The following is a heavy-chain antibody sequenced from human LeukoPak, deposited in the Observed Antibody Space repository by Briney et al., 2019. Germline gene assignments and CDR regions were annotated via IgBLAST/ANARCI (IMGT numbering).Heavy chain of an antibody. CDR2: IYPGDSDT. J-gene: IGHJ5*02. CDR3: ARARARDWFDP. Sequence: GESLQISRKGSGYSFTSYWIGWVRQMPGKGVEWRGIIYPGDSDTRYSPSFQGQVTISADKSISTTYLQWSSLKASDTAMYYCARARARDWFDPWGQGTLVTVSS. CDR1: GYSFTSYW. V-gene: IGHV5-51*01. D-gene: IGHD6-6*01.